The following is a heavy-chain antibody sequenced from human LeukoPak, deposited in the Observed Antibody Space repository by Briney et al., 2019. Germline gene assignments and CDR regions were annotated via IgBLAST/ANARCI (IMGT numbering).Heavy chain of an antibody. CDR2: INWNGGST. D-gene: IGHD6-13*01. CDR3: ARESSGIAAAGRFDP. Sequence: GGSLRLSCVASGFTFSSYAMSWVRQAPGKGLEWVSGINWNGGSTGYADSVKGRFTISRDNAKNSLYLQMNSLRAEDTALYYCARESSGIAAAGRFDPWGQGTLVTVSS. J-gene: IGHJ5*02. V-gene: IGHV3-20*04. CDR1: GFTFSSYA.